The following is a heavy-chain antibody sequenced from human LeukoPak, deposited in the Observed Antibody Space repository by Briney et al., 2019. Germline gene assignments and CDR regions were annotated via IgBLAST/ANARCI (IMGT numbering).Heavy chain of an antibody. D-gene: IGHD1-1*01. Sequence: PSETLSLTCTVSGGSISSSSYYWGWIRQPPGKGLEWIGSIYYSGSTYYNPSLKSRVTISVDTSKNQFSLKLSSVTAADTAVYXXXXXXXXXXXXYYYYYYYMDVWGKGTTVTVSS. V-gene: IGHV4-39*07. J-gene: IGHJ6*03. CDR2: IYYSGST. CDR3: XXXXXXXXXXYYYYYYYMDV. CDR1: GGSISSSSYY.